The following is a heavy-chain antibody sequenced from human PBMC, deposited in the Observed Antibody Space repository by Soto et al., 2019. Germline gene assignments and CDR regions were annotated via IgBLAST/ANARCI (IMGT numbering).Heavy chain of an antibody. V-gene: IGHV1-18*01. Sequence: QVQLVQSGPEVKKPGASVKVSCEVSGYRFPSFGINWVRQAPGQGLEWVGWVNPDNHNTNYAQNLQHRVTLTTDTSTNTAFLELRDLTSDDTAVYYCARVRFCDAVDYWGQGTLVTVSS. CDR1: GYRFPSFG. CDR3: ARVRFCDAVDY. J-gene: IGHJ4*02. D-gene: IGHD2-21*02. CDR2: VNPDNHNT.